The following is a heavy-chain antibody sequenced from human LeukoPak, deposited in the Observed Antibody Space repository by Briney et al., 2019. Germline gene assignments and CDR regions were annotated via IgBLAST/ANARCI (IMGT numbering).Heavy chain of an antibody. J-gene: IGHJ4*02. CDR1: GGSFSGYY. D-gene: IGHD5-12*01. V-gene: IGHV3-30-3*01. CDR2: TSNEGSKK. CDR3: ARDPNSGYPEY. Sequence: PSETLSLTCAVYGGSFSGYYWSWIRQPPGKGLEWVAVTSNEGSKKYYADSVKGRFTISRDNSKNTLYLQMNSLRADDTAVYYCARDPNSGYPEYWGQGTLVTVSS.